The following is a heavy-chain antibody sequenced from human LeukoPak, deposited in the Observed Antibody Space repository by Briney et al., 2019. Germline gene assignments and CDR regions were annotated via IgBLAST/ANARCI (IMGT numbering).Heavy chain of an antibody. CDR3: AVTHDGYLFDY. D-gene: IGHD6-25*01. CDR2: ISAYNGNT. J-gene: IGHJ4*02. CDR1: GYTFTSYG. V-gene: IGHV1-18*01. Sequence: ASVKVSCKASGYTFTSYGISWVRQAPGQGPERMGWISAYNGNTNYAQKLQGRVTMTTDTSTSTAYMELRSLRSDDTAVYYCAVTHDGYLFDYWGQGTLVTVSS.